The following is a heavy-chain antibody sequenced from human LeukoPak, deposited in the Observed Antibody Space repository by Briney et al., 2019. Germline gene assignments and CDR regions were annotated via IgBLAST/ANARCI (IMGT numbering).Heavy chain of an antibody. J-gene: IGHJ6*02. Sequence: ASVKVSCKASGYTFTSYAMHWVRQAPGQRLEWMGILNPSGGSSSYAQKFQGRATLTRATSTSTVYMELSSLRSEDTAVYYCASVYKYGMGVWGQGTTVIVSS. CDR2: LNPSGGSS. V-gene: IGHV1-46*01. CDR3: ASVYKYGMGV. CDR1: GYTFTSYA.